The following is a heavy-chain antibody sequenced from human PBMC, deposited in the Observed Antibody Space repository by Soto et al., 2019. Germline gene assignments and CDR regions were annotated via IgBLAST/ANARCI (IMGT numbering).Heavy chain of an antibody. V-gene: IGHV3-48*03. J-gene: IGHJ6*02. D-gene: IGHD3-10*01. CDR3: ATDYYGSGNYYSYYYYGMDV. CDR2: ISSSGSTI. CDR1: GFTFSSYE. Sequence: EVQLVESGGGLVQPGGSLRLSCAASGFTFSSYEMNWVRQAPGKGLEWVSYISSSGSTIYYADSVKGRFTISRDNAKKSLYLQMNSLRAEDAAVYYCATDYYGSGNYYSYYYYGMDVWGQGTTVTVSS.